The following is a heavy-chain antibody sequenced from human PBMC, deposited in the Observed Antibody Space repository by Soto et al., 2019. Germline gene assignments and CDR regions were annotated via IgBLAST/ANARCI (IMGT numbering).Heavy chain of an antibody. CDR1: GYTFSAYY. CDR2: INPNSGNT. Sequence: QVQVVQSGAEVKKPGASVKVSCKTSGYTFSAYYMHWVRQAPGQGLEWMGWINPNSGNTDYAQKFRGRVTMTSDTSITTAYMELTILRSDDTAIYYCARDLRGHSTGFDAWGQGTLVTVSS. J-gene: IGHJ5*02. CDR3: ARDLRGHSTGFDA. V-gene: IGHV1-2*02.